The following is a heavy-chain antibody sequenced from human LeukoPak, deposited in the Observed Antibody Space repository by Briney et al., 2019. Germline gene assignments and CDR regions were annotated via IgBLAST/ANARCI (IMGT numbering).Heavy chain of an antibody. CDR1: GFTFSTYA. D-gene: IGHD2-15*01. J-gene: IGHJ4*02. V-gene: IGHV3-23*01. CDR2: ITSRGVST. Sequence: GGSLRLSCAASGFTFSTYAMTWVRQSPGRGLEWVSTITSRGVSTYYADSVKGRFTVSRDNSNNTLYLQMNSLRAEDTAVYYCARDRYCSGGSCYSIGYFDYWGQGTLVTVSS. CDR3: ARDRYCSGGSCYSIGYFDY.